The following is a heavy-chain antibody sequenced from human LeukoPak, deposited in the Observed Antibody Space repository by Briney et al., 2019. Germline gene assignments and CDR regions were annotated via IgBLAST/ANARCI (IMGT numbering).Heavy chain of an antibody. CDR2: INHSGST. D-gene: IGHD3-22*01. Sequence: SETLSLTCAVYGGSFSGYYWSWIRQPPGKGLEWIGEINHSGSTNYNPSLKSRVTISVDTSKNQFSLKLSSVTAADTAVYYCAREVPRFYYISSAYYIPSFFDYWGQGTLVTVSS. J-gene: IGHJ4*02. CDR1: GGSFSGYY. V-gene: IGHV4-34*01. CDR3: AREVPRFYYISSAYYIPSFFDY.